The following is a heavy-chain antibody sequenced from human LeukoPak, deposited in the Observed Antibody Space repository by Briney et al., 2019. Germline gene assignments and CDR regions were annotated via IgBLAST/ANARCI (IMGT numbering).Heavy chain of an antibody. CDR3: ARRGYDFWSGTQFGYFDY. J-gene: IGHJ4*02. CDR1: GGSISSSSYY. V-gene: IGHV4-39*01. Sequence: PSETLSLTCTVSGGSISSSSYYWGWIRQPPGKGLEWIGSIYYSGSTNYNPSLKSRVTISVDTSKNQFSLKLSSVTAADTAVYYCARRGYDFWSGTQFGYFDYWGQGTLVTVSS. D-gene: IGHD3-3*01. CDR2: IYYSGST.